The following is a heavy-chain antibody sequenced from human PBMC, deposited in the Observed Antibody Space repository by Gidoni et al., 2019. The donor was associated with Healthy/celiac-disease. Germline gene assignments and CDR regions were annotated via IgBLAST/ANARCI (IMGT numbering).Heavy chain of an antibody. CDR3: ARDDWGGDCYLDY. Sequence: FTISRYNSKNTLYLQMNSLRAEDTAVYYCARDDWGGDCYLDYWGQGTLVTVSS. J-gene: IGHJ4*02. V-gene: IGHV3-30*07. D-gene: IGHD2-21*02.